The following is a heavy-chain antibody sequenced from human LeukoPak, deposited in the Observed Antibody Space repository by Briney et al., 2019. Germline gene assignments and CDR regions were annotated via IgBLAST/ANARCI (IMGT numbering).Heavy chain of an antibody. CDR1: GDSFTSGTFY. CDR3: ARHSGSGSLSRPFDP. J-gene: IGHJ5*02. Sequence: SETLSLTCTVSGDSFTSGTFYWAWLRQPPGKGREGITTVYYTGSTYYNPTLKSRVTISIYTSKDQFSLKLRSVGDPAEALYYCARHSGSGSLSRPFDPWGQGTLVTVSS. V-gene: IGHV4-39*01. D-gene: IGHD3-10*01. CDR2: VYYTGST.